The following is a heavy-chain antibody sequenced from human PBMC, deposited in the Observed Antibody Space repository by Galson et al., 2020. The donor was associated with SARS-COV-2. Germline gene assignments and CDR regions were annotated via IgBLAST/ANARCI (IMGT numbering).Heavy chain of an antibody. Sequence: KIGESLKISCAASGFTFSSYSMNWVRQAPGKGLEWVSSISSSSSYIYYADSVKGRFTISRDNAKNSLYLQMNSLRAEDTAVYYCARDQVSSDYYYYGMDVWGQGTTVTVSS. CDR1: GFTFSSYS. J-gene: IGHJ6*02. CDR2: ISSSSSYI. V-gene: IGHV3-21*01. D-gene: IGHD1-20*01. CDR3: ARDQVSSDYYYYGMDV.